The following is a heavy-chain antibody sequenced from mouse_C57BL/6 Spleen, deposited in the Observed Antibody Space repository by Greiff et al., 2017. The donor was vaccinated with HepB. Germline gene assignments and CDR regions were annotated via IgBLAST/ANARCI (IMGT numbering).Heavy chain of an antibody. V-gene: IGHV1-9*01. D-gene: IGHD1-1*01. CDR2: ILPGSGST. CDR3: AREFYYGSSYGFAY. CDR1: GYTFTGYW. J-gene: IGHJ3*01. Sequence: VQLQQSGAELMKPGASVKLSCEATGYTFTGYWIEWVKQRPGHGLEWIGEILPGSGSTNYNEKFKGKATFTADTSSNTAYLQLSSLTSEDTAVYYCAREFYYGSSYGFAYWGQGTLVTVSA.